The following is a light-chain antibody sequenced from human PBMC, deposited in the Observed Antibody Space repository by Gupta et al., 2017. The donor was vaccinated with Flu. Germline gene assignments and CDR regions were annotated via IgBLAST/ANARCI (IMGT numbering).Light chain of an antibody. CDR3: KQAYRTPQT. Sequence: DRITMNCQTSQSGDTYLDWYQHKPGRAPKLLIYWCSNLESGVSERFSGSGSGTDFTLTISSVQPEDVAAYYCKQAYRTPQTFGQGTKVDIK. CDR2: WCS. CDR1: QSGDTY. V-gene: IGKV1-39*01. J-gene: IGKJ1*01.